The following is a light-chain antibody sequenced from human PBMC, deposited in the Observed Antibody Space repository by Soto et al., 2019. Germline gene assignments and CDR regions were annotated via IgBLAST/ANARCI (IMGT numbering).Light chain of an antibody. CDR2: GAS. V-gene: IGKV3-20*01. J-gene: IGKJ3*01. CDR3: QQYDSSPST. CDR1: QSVSSSF. Sequence: EIVLTQSPGTLSLSPGERATLSCRASQSVSSSFLAWYQQKPCQAPRLLIYGASSRATGIPDRFSGSGSGTDFTLTISRLEPEDFAVYYCQQYDSSPSTFGPGNKVDIK.